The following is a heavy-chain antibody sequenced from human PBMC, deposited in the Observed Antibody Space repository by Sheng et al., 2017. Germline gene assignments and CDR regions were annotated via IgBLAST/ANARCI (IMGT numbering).Heavy chain of an antibody. D-gene: IGHD4-17*01. Sequence: EVQLVESGGGLVKPGGSLRLSCAASGFTFSSYSMNWVRQAPGKGLEWVSSITSTSNYIYYADSVQGRFTISRDNAKNSLYLQMNSLRAEDTAVYYCARDSTVTTVHWGQGT. CDR2: ITSTSNYI. J-gene: IGHJ4*02. V-gene: IGHV3-21*01. CDR1: GFTFSSYS. CDR3: ARDSTVTTVH.